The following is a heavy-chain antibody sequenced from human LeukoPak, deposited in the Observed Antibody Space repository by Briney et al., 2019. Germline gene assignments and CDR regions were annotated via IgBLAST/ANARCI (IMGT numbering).Heavy chain of an antibody. D-gene: IGHD6-6*01. V-gene: IGHV1-69*04. CDR3: ARNVGSPSLGYYYGMDV. CDR1: GGTFSSYA. Sequence: ASVKVSCKASGGTFSSYAISWVRQAPGQGLEWMGRIIPILGITNYAQRFQGRVTITADKSTSTAYMELSSLRSEDAAVYYCARNVGSPSLGYYYGMDVWGQGTTVTVSS. CDR2: IIPILGIT. J-gene: IGHJ6*02.